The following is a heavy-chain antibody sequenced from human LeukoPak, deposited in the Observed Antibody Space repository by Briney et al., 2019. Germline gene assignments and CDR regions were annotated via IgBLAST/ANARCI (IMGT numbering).Heavy chain of an antibody. CDR3: ARGYCSSTSCHDAFDI. V-gene: IGHV1-69*05. J-gene: IGHJ3*02. CDR1: GGTFSSYA. Sequence: GASVTVSCKASGGTFSSYAISWVRQAPGQGLEWMGGIIPIFGTANYAQKFQGRVTITTDESTSTAYMELSSLRSEDTAVYYCARGYCSSTSCHDAFDIWGQGTMVTVSS. CDR2: IIPIFGTA. D-gene: IGHD2-2*01.